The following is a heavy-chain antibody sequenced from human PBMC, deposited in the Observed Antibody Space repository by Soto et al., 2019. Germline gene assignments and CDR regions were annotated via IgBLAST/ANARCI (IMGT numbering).Heavy chain of an antibody. D-gene: IGHD3-16*01. CDR2: IYYSGST. Sequence: PSEPLSRTCTVPGGSITSSSYYWGWIRQPPGKGLEWIGNIYYSGSTYYNPSLKSRVTISVDTSKNQFSLKLSSVTAADTAVYYCMLPSAWKGFHPCGQ. CDR1: GGSITSSSYY. J-gene: IGHJ5*02. CDR3: MLPSAWKGFHP. V-gene: IGHV4-39*01.